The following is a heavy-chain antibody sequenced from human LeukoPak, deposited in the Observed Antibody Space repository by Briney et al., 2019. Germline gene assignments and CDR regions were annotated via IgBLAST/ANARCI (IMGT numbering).Heavy chain of an antibody. CDR1: GGSISSGGYY. CDR3: ARDLRGLDAFDI. J-gene: IGHJ3*02. D-gene: IGHD5-24*01. V-gene: IGHV4-31*03. CDR2: IYYSGSA. Sequence: TLSLTCTVSGGSISSGGYYWSWIRQHPGKGLEWIGYIYYSGSAYYNPSLKSRVTISVDTSKNQFSLKLSSVTAADTAVYYCARDLRGLDAFDIWGQGTMVTVSS.